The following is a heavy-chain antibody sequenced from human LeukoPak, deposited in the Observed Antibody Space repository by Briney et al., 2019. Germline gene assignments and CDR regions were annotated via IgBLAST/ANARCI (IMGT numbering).Heavy chain of an antibody. Sequence: ASVKVSCKASGYTFTNYDIHWVRQDTGQGLEWMGWMNPNSGNTGYAQRFRGRVTITRNTSIGTAYMDLNSLISEDTALYYCARDPGIHYDYVWGSYRYTYFDYWGQGTLVTVSS. CDR2: MNPNSGNT. CDR3: ARDPGIHYDYVWGSYRYTYFDY. J-gene: IGHJ4*02. V-gene: IGHV1-8*03. CDR1: GYTFTNYD. D-gene: IGHD3-16*02.